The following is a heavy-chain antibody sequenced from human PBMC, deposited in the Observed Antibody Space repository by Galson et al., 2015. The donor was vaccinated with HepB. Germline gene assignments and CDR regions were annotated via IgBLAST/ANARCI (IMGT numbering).Heavy chain of an antibody. CDR3: ARAPLTTPHHLFY. Sequence: SVKVSCKASGYTFSSYGISWVRQAPGQGLEWMGWISGYYGNTKYTQKLQGRVTVTAVTSTTTAYMELRSLRSDDTAIYYCARAPLTTPHHLFYWGQGTLVTVSS. CDR2: ISGYYGNT. V-gene: IGHV1-18*01. CDR1: GYTFSSYG. J-gene: IGHJ4*02. D-gene: IGHD1-14*01.